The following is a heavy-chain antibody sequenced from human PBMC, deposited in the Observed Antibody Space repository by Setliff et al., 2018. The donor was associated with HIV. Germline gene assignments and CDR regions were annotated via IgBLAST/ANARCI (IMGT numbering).Heavy chain of an antibody. D-gene: IGHD1-7*01. CDR2: INHSGST. J-gene: IGHJ5*01. V-gene: IGHV4-34*01. Sequence: EPLSLTCAVYGGSFSDYYWSWIRQPPGKGLEWIGEINHSGSTNYNPSLKRRVTISVDTSKNQFSPKLNSVTAADTAVYYCARVRLELRQYWFDSWGQGSPVTVSS. CDR3: ARVRLELRQYWFDS. CDR1: GGSFSDYY.